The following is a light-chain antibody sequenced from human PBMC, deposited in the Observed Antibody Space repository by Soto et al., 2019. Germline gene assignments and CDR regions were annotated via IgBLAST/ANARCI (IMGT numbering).Light chain of an antibody. CDR2: GAS. CDR3: KQYGSSPPFT. CDR1: QSVSSRY. Sequence: EIVLTQSPGTLSLSPGERATLSCRASQSVSSRYLAWYQQKPGQAPRLLMYGASNRATGIPDRFSGSGSGTDFTLTISRLEPEDFAVYFCKQYGSSPPFTFGQGTKVEIK. J-gene: IGKJ2*01. V-gene: IGKV3-20*01.